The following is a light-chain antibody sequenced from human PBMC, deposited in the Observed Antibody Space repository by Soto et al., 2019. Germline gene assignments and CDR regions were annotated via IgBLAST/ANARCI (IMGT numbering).Light chain of an antibody. Sequence: DVQLTQSPSFLSASVGDRVTITCRASQDISDYLAWYQQRPGKAPKLLIYAASTLQSGVPSRFSGSGSGTDFTLTISCLQSEDFATYYCQQYYSYPLFGQGTKVDI. CDR3: QQYYSYPL. J-gene: IGKJ1*01. CDR1: QDISDY. CDR2: AAS. V-gene: IGKV1-9*01.